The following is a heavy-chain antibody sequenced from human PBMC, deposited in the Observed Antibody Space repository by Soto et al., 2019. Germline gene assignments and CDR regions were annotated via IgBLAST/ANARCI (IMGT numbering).Heavy chain of an antibody. CDR3: ARDPVRGVIKGGYYFDC. CDR1: GFTFSSYW. CDR2: INSDGSST. V-gene: IGHV3-74*01. Sequence: PGGSLRLSCAASGFTFSSYWMHWVRQAPGKGLVWVSRINSDGSSTSYADSVKGRFTISRDNAKNTLYLQMNSLRAEDTAVYYCARDPVRGVIKGGYYFDCWGQGTLVTVSS. J-gene: IGHJ4*02. D-gene: IGHD3-10*01.